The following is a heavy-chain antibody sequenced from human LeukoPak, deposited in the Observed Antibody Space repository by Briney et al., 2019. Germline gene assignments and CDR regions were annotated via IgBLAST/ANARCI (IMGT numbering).Heavy chain of an antibody. Sequence: GGSLRLSCAASGFSVINTYVNWVRQAPGKGLEWVSVIDDSGATSFVDAVKGRFTISRDNSKNTVPLHMNNLRAEDTAVYYCVSGYGDYNFDFWGQGTLVTVSS. CDR2: IDDSGAT. V-gene: IGHV3-53*01. CDR1: GFSVINTY. D-gene: IGHD4-17*01. CDR3: VSGYGDYNFDF. J-gene: IGHJ4*02.